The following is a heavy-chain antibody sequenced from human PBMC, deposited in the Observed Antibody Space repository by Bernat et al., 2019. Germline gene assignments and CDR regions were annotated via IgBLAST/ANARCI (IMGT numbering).Heavy chain of an antibody. J-gene: IGHJ4*02. CDR1: GGSFSGHY. CDR2: INHGGSF. V-gene: IGHV4-34*02. D-gene: IGHD2-21*02. CDR3: ARGGCSAGDCWYYYDS. Sequence: QVQLQQWGAGLLKASETLSLTCAVYGGSFSGHYWTWVRQSPGKGLEWIGEINHGGSFAYNPSLSSRVNVSIETSKKQFSLTLFSVTAADTAVYYCARGGCSAGDCWYYYDSWGQGIPVTVSS.